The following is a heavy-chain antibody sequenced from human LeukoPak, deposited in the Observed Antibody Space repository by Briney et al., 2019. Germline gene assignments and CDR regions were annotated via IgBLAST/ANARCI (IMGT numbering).Heavy chain of an antibody. D-gene: IGHD1-1*01. CDR1: GGSISTNY. V-gene: IGHV4-4*07. CDR2: IYTSGST. J-gene: IGHJ3*02. CDR3: ARDGREKLERGGDAFDI. Sequence: PSETLSLTCTVSGGSISTNYWSWIRQPAGKGLEWIGRIYTSGSTNYNPSLKSRVTISVDTSKNQFSLKLSSVTAADTAVYYCARDGREKLERGGDAFDIWGQGTMVTVSS.